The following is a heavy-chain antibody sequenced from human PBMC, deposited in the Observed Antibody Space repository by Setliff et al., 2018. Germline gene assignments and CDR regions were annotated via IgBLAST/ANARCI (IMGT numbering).Heavy chain of an antibody. V-gene: IGHV3-7*03. Sequence: PGGSLRLSCAASGFTFSTYRMHWVRQAPGKGLEWVANIKQNGSDKYYVDSVGGRFTISRDNAKNSLYLQMNSLRAEDTAVYYCASDPSYASSLYYYLEVWGKGTTVTAP. CDR1: GFTFSTYR. D-gene: IGHD6-13*01. CDR2: IKQNGSDK. CDR3: ASDPSYASSLYYYLEV. J-gene: IGHJ6*03.